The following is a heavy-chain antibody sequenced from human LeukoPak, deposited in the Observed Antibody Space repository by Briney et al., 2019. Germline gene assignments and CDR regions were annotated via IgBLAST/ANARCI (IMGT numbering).Heavy chain of an antibody. CDR1: GFRYDSFY. V-gene: IGHV3-11*04. Sequence: GGSLRLSCAASGFRYDSFYMGWIRQVPGKGLDYIAFISASGAVPYYAESVKGRFTISRDNAKNSVSLQMNSLSADDTAVYYCARSLIVASEDYWGQGTLVTVSS. CDR3: ARSLIVASEDY. J-gene: IGHJ4*02. CDR2: ISASGAVP. D-gene: IGHD3-22*01.